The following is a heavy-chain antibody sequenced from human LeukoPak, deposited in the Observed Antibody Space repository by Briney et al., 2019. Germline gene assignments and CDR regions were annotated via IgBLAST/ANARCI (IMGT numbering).Heavy chain of an antibody. CDR1: GGSFSGYY. D-gene: IGHD3-3*02. CDR3: ARVSIFGGYYYYGMDV. J-gene: IGHJ6*02. Sequence: SETLSLTCAVYGGSFSGYYWSWIRQPPGKGLEWIGEINHSGSTNYNPSLKSRVTTSVDTSKNQFSLKLSSVTAADTAVYYCARVSIFGGYYYYGMDVWGQGTTVTVSS. CDR2: INHSGST. V-gene: IGHV4-34*01.